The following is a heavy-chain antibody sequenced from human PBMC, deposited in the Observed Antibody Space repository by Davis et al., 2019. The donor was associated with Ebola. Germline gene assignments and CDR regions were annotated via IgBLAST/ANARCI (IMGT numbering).Heavy chain of an antibody. CDR1: GFTFSSYG. CDR2: IWYDGSNK. D-gene: IGHD5-12*01. Sequence: GESLKISCAASGFTFSSYGMHWVRQAPGKGLEWVAVIWYDGSNKYYADSVKGRFTISRDNSKNTLYLQMNSLRAEDTAVYYCAKGGGGYGYYYGMDVWGQGTTVTVSS. CDR3: AKGGGGYGYYYGMDV. V-gene: IGHV3-33*06. J-gene: IGHJ6*02.